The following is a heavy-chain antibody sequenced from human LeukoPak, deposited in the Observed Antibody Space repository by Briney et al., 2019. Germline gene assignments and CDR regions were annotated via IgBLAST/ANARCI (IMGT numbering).Heavy chain of an antibody. J-gene: IGHJ4*02. Sequence: PGGSLRLSCVASGFTFSTYVMGWVRQAPGKGLEWVAVISYDGSNKCYADSVKGRFTISRDNSKSTLYLQMYSLRPEDTAVYYCARVMGRYCSSTSCYVDYWGQGTLVTVSS. CDR3: ARVMGRYCSSTSCYVDY. V-gene: IGHV3-30*03. D-gene: IGHD2-2*01. CDR2: ISYDGSNK. CDR1: GFTFSTYV.